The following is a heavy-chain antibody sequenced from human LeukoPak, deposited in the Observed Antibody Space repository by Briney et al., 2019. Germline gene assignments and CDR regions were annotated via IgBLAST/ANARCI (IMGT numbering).Heavy chain of an antibody. J-gene: IGHJ4*02. CDR1: GFTFSSYS. V-gene: IGHV3-21*01. CDR2: ISSSSSYI. Sequence: GGSLRLSCAASGFTFSSYSMNWVRQAPGKGLEWVSSISSSSSYIYYADSVKGRFTISRDNAKNSLCLQMNSLRAEVTAVYYCARTRQQWQVLDYWGQGTLVTVSS. D-gene: IGHD6-19*01. CDR3: ARTRQQWQVLDY.